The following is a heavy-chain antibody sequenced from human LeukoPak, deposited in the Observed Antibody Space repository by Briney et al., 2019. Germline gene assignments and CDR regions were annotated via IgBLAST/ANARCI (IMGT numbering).Heavy chain of an antibody. V-gene: IGHV3-7*01. D-gene: IGHD2-21*01. CDR1: GFTFDANW. CDR3: ARDRDGGADY. J-gene: IGHJ4*02. CDR2: INQDGSHK. Sequence: GGSLRLSXAASGFTFDANWMSWVRQAPGKGLEWLANINQDGSHKDSIDSVKGRFTISRDNAQNSLYLQMNSLRAEDKAVYYCARDRDGGADYWGQGTLVTVSS.